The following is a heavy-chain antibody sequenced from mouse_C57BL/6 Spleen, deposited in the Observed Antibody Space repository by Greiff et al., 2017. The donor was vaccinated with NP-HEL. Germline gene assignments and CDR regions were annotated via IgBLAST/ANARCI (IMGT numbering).Heavy chain of an antibody. D-gene: IGHD1-1*01. CDR1: GYTFTSYW. V-gene: IGHV1-69*01. CDR3: ARLTTVVPYAMDY. Sequence: QVQLQQPGAELVMPGASVKLSCKASGYTFTSYWMHWVKQRPGQGLEWIGEIDPSDSYTNYNQKFKGKSTLTVDKSSSTAYMQLSSLTSEDSAVYYCARLTTVVPYAMDYWGQGTSVTVSS. CDR2: IDPSDSYT. J-gene: IGHJ4*01.